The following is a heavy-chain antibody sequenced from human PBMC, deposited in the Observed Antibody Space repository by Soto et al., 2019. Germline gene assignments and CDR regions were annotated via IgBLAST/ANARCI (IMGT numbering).Heavy chain of an antibody. J-gene: IGHJ5*01. CDR1: GFTFSSYA. CDR2: ISGSGGSI. D-gene: IGHD6-13*01. V-gene: IGHV3-23*01. Sequence: GGSLRLSCAASGFTFSSYAMSWVRQAPGKGLDWVSGISGSGGSIHYADSVEGRFTISRDNSKNTLYLQINTLRAEDTAVYYSEKIYRSSGSPNNCSASGAKGTRVPVPS. CDR3: EKIYRSSGSPNNCSAS.